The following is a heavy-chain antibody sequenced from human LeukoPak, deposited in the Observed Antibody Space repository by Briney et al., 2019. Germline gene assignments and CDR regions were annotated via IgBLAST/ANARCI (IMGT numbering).Heavy chain of an antibody. Sequence: PGRSLRLSCAASGFTFDDYAMHWVRQAPGKGLEWVSGISWNSGSIGYADSVKGRFTISRDNAKNSLYLQMNSLRAEDTALYYCATLSSSWPNWFDPWGQGTLVTVSS. J-gene: IGHJ5*02. CDR1: GFTFDDYA. CDR3: ATLSSSWPNWFDP. D-gene: IGHD6-13*01. CDR2: ISWNSGSI. V-gene: IGHV3-9*01.